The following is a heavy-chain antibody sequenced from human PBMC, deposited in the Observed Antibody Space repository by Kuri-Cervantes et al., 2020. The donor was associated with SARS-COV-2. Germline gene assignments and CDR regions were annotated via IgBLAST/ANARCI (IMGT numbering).Heavy chain of an antibody. V-gene: IGHV5-10-1*01. Sequence: KVSCKGSGYSFTSYWISWVRQMPRKGLEWMGRIDPSDSYTNYSPSFQGHVTISADKSISTAYLQWSSLKASDTAMYYCASTVAFWSGYYDYWGQGTLVTVSS. CDR2: IDPSDSYT. D-gene: IGHD3-3*01. J-gene: IGHJ4*02. CDR3: ASTVAFWSGYYDY. CDR1: GYSFTSYW.